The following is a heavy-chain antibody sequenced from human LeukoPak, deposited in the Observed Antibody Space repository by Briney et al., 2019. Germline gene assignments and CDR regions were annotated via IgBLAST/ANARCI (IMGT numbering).Heavy chain of an antibody. J-gene: IGHJ4*02. V-gene: IGHV4-59*13. CDR3: ARAKAAASIDYFDY. CDR2: IYYSGST. CDR1: GGSISSYY. D-gene: IGHD6-13*01. Sequence: ASETLSLTCTVSGGSISSYYWSWIRQPPGKGLEWIGYIYYSGSTNYNPSLKSRVTISIDTSKNQFSLKVSSVTAADTAVYYCARAKAAASIDYFDYWGQGTLVTVSS.